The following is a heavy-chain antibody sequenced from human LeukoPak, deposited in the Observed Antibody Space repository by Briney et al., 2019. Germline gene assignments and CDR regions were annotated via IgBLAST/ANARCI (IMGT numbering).Heavy chain of an antibody. Sequence: PGGSLRLSCAASGFTFSSYEMNWVRQAPGKGLEWVSYISSSGSTIYYADSVKGRFTISRDDAKNSLYLQMNSLRAEDTAVYYCTKDMSGGDCPDYWGQGTLVTVSS. CDR1: GFTFSSYE. V-gene: IGHV3-48*03. D-gene: IGHD2-21*02. CDR3: TKDMSGGDCPDY. CDR2: ISSSGSTI. J-gene: IGHJ4*02.